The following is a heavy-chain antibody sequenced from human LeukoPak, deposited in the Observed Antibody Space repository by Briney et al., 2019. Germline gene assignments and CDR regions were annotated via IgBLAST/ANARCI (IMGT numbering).Heavy chain of an antibody. Sequence: GASVKVSCKASGGTFSSYAISWVRQAPGQGLEWMGRIIPIFGTANYAQKFQGRVTITTDESTSTAYMELSSLRSEDTAVYYCARDLSIAVAGRWDFDYWGQRTLVTVSS. D-gene: IGHD6-19*01. CDR2: IIPIFGTA. CDR3: ARDLSIAVAGRWDFDY. J-gene: IGHJ4*02. V-gene: IGHV1-69*05. CDR1: GGTFSSYA.